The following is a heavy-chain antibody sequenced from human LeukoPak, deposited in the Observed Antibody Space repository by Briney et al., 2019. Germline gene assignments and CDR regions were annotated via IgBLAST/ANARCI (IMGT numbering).Heavy chain of an antibody. D-gene: IGHD3-10*01. CDR3: ARERAGAGSSKTFDY. Sequence: GSSVKVSCKASGGTFSSYAISWVRQAPGQGLEWMGGIIPIFGTANYAQRFQGRVTITADESTTTAYMEVSSLRSEDTAVYYCARERAGAGSSKTFDYWGQGTLVTVSS. CDR1: GGTFSSYA. V-gene: IGHV1-69*01. J-gene: IGHJ4*02. CDR2: IIPIFGTA.